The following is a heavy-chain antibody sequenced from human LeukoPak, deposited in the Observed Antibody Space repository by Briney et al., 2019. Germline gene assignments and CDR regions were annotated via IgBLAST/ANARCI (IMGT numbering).Heavy chain of an antibody. CDR3: AKDGSGSYYYFDY. V-gene: IGHV3-23*01. Sequence: PGGSLRLSCAASGFTFSSYAMSWVRQAPGKGLEWISAISGSGGSTYYADSVKGRFTISRDNSKNTLYLQMNNLRAEDTAVYYCAKDGSGSYYYFDYWGQGTLVTVSS. CDR1: GFTFSSYA. D-gene: IGHD1-26*01. J-gene: IGHJ4*02. CDR2: ISGSGGST.